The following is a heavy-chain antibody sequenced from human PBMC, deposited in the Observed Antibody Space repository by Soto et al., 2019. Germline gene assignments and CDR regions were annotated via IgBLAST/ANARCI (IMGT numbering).Heavy chain of an antibody. J-gene: IGHJ3*02. D-gene: IGHD3-22*01. CDR1: GYTFTSYG. CDR3: ARDPFGDSSGSDI. Sequence: ASVKVSCKASGYTFTSYGISWVRQAPGQGLEWMGWISAYNGNTNYAQKLQGRVTMTTDTSTSTAYMELSSLRSEDTAVYYCARDPFGDSSGSDIWGQGTMVTVSS. V-gene: IGHV1-18*01. CDR2: ISAYNGNT.